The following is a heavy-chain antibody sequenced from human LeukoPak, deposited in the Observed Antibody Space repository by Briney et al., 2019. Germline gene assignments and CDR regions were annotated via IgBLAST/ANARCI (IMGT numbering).Heavy chain of an antibody. CDR2: IYYSGST. CDR1: GGSISSYY. J-gene: IGHJ5*02. CDR3: ARAPRRLLWFGEFDGWFDP. V-gene: IGHV4-30-4*01. D-gene: IGHD3-10*01. Sequence: SETLSLTCTVSGGSISSYYWSWIRQPPGKGLEWIGYIYYSGSTYYNPSLKSRVTISVDTSKNQFSLKLSSVTAADTAVYYCARAPRRLLWFGEFDGWFDPWGQGTLVTVSS.